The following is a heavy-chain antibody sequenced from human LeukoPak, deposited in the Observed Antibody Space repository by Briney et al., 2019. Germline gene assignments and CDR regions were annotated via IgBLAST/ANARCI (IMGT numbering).Heavy chain of an antibody. CDR2: IIPIFGTA. D-gene: IGHD5-18*01. J-gene: IGHJ4*02. CDR3: ARLAHVDTAMATGSFDY. CDR1: GGTFSSYA. V-gene: IGHV1-69*13. Sequence: ASVKVSCKASGGTFSSYAISWVRQAPGQGLEWMGGIIPIFGTANYAQKFQGRVTITADESTSTAYMELSSLRSEDTAVYYCARLAHVDTAMATGSFDYWGQGTLVTVSS.